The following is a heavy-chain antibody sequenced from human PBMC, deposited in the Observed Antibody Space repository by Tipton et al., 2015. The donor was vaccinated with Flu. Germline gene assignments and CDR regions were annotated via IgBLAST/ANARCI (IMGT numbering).Heavy chain of an antibody. CDR1: GSTVSTSY. CDR2: VYDDGRT. CDR3: ARDEGGTYPD. Sequence: QLVQSGGGLIRPGGSLRLSCAVSGSTVSTSYMSWVRQPPGKGLEWVSIVYDDGRTYYANSVEGRFPISRDNSKNILYLQMNSLRADDTAVYFCARDEGGTYPDWGQGTLVTVSA. V-gene: IGHV3-53*01. J-gene: IGHJ4*02. D-gene: IGHD1-14*01.